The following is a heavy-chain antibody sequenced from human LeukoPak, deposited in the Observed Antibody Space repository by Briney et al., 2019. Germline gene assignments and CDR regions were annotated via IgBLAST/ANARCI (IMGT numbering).Heavy chain of an antibody. D-gene: IGHD4-17*01. CDR1: GGSFSGYY. CDR2: INHSGST. V-gene: IGHV4-34*01. Sequence: SETLSLTCAVYGGSFSGYYWSWIRQPPGKGLEWIGEINHSGSTNYNPSLKSRVTISVDTSKNQFSLKLSSVTAADTAVYYCARLAGTTVTFDYWGQGTLVTVSS. J-gene: IGHJ4*02. CDR3: ARLAGTTVTFDY.